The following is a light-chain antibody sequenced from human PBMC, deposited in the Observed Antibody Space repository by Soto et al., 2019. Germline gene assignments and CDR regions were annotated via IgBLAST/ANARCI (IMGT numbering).Light chain of an antibody. CDR3: QQRSNWLT. V-gene: IGKV3-11*01. J-gene: IGKJ4*01. Sequence: EIVLTQSPATLSLSPGERATLSCRASQSVSSYLAWYQQKPGQAPSLLIYDASNRATGIPARFSGSGSGTVFPLTISSLEPEYFAVYYCQQRSNWLTFGGGTKVEIK. CDR1: QSVSSY. CDR2: DAS.